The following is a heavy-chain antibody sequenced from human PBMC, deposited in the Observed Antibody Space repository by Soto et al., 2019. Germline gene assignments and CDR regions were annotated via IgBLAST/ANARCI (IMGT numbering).Heavy chain of an antibody. CDR3: ARMGYYYDSSGYYPRTHNWFDP. Sequence: SETLSLTCTVSGGSISSYYWSWIRQPPGKGLEWIGYIYYSGSTYYNPSLKSRVTISVDTSKNQFSLKLSSVTAADTAVYYCARMGYYYDSSGYYPRTHNWFDPWGQGTLVTVSS. D-gene: IGHD3-22*01. CDR1: GGSISSYY. CDR2: IYYSGST. V-gene: IGHV4-30-4*01. J-gene: IGHJ5*02.